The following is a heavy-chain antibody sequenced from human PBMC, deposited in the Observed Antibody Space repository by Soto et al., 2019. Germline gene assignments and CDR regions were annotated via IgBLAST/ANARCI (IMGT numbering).Heavy chain of an antibody. J-gene: IGHJ4*02. V-gene: IGHV3-23*01. CDR1: GFTFSSYA. CDR3: AKDRTSGWPFFDN. D-gene: IGHD6-19*01. Sequence: GGSLRLSCAASGFTFSSYAMSWVRQAPGKGLEWVSAISGRGGSTYYADSVKGRFTISRDNSKNTLYLQMNTLGAEDTAVYYCAKDRTSGWPFFDNWGQGTLVTVSS. CDR2: ISGRGGST.